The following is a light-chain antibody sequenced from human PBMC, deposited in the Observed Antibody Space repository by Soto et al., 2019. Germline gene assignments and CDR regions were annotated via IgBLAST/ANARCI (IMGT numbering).Light chain of an antibody. CDR1: SSNIGSDA. J-gene: IGLJ2*01. Sequence: QSVLTQPPSASGTPGQRVTISCSGSSSNIGSDAVNWYQQLPGTAPKLVIYASDQRPSGVPDRFSGSKAGTSASLAISGLQSEYEADYYCAAWDATLKGVLFGGGPKVTVL. CDR3: AAWDATLKGVL. CDR2: ASD. V-gene: IGLV1-44*01.